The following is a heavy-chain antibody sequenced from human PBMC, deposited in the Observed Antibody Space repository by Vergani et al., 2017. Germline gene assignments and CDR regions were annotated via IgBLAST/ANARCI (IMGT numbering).Heavy chain of an antibody. D-gene: IGHD2-8*01. CDR2: ISSSSSYT. V-gene: IGHV3-11*05. CDR1: GFTFSNAW. CDR3: ARVCTNGVCPKNYYYGMDV. J-gene: IGHJ6*02. Sequence: VQLVESGGGLVKPGGSLRLSCAASGFTFSNAWMSWVRQAPGKGLEWVSYISSSSSYTNYADSVKGRFTISRDNAKNSLYLQMNSLRAEDTAVYYCARVCTNGVCPKNYYYGMDVWGQGTTVTVSS.